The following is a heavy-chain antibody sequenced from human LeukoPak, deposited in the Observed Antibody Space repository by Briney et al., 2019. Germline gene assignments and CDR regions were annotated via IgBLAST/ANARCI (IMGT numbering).Heavy chain of an antibody. Sequence: SETLSLTCTVSGGSISSYYWSWIRQPPGKGLEWIGYIYYSGSTNYNPSLKSRVTISVDTSKNQFSLKLSSVTAADTAVYYCARDRDGYLDCWGQGTLVTVSS. V-gene: IGHV4-59*01. D-gene: IGHD5-24*01. CDR1: GGSISSYY. CDR2: IYYSGST. CDR3: ARDRDGYLDC. J-gene: IGHJ4*02.